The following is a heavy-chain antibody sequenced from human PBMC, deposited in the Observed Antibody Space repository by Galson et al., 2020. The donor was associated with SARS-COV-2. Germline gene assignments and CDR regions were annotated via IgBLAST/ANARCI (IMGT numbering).Heavy chain of an antibody. J-gene: IGHJ4*02. V-gene: IGHV1-18*01. D-gene: IGHD2-15*01. CDR1: GYTFTTFY. Sequence: ASVKVSCKASGYTFTTFYITWVRQAPGQGLEWMGKISPYNSNTNYTQKLQGRVTMTTDTSTSTAYMELGSLTSDDTAVYYCARSLSLGDCSGGSCFFYWGQGTLVTVSS. CDR3: ARSLSLGDCSGGSCFFY. CDR2: ISPYNSNT.